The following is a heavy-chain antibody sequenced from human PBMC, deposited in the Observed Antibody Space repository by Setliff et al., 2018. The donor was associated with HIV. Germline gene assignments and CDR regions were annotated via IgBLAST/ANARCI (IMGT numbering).Heavy chain of an antibody. Sequence: SETLSLTCTVSGGSISIYSYYWGWIRQPPGKGLEWIGSISYRGSTDYNPSVKSRVTISVDTSKNQFSLRLSSVTAADTAVYYCARERALDGSGSLGWFDPWGQGTLVTVSS. J-gene: IGHJ5*02. CDR1: GGSISIYSYY. V-gene: IGHV4-39*07. CDR2: ISYRGST. CDR3: ARERALDGSGSLGWFDP. D-gene: IGHD3-10*01.